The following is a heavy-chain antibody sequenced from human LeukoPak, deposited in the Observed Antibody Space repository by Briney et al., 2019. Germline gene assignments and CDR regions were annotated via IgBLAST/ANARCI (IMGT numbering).Heavy chain of an antibody. V-gene: IGHV3-23*01. D-gene: IGHD4-17*01. J-gene: IGHJ4*02. Sequence: PGGSLRLSCVASGFIFSTYSMNWVRQAPGKGLEWVSTLSDSGGKTYYADSVKGRFTISRDNSKNTLYLQMNSLRAEDTAVYYCAKVGLRLGGDYWGQGTLVTVSS. CDR3: AKVGLRLGGDY. CDR1: GFIFSTYS. CDR2: LSDSGGKT.